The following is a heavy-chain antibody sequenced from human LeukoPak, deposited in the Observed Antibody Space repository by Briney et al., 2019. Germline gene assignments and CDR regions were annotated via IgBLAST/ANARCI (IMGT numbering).Heavy chain of an antibody. CDR1: GFMFSDEY. D-gene: IGHD2-8*01. Sequence: GGSLRLSCAASGFMFSDEYMSWVRQAPGKGLEWVANIKQDGSEKYYVDSVKGRFTISRDNAENSLYLQMNSLRAEDTAVYYCARDYCTNGVCYSGSDAFDIWGQGTMVTVSS. V-gene: IGHV3-7*01. CDR2: IKQDGSEK. CDR3: ARDYCTNGVCYSGSDAFDI. J-gene: IGHJ3*02.